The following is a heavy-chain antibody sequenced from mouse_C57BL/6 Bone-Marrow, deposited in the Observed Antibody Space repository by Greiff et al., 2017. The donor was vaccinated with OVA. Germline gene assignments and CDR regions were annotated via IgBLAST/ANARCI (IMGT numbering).Heavy chain of an antibody. J-gene: IGHJ4*01. CDR2: INPGSGGT. CDR3: AREGSNYGYYAMDY. D-gene: IGHD2-5*01. CDR1: GYAFTNYL. Sequence: QVQLQQSGAELVRPGPSVKVSCKASGYAFTNYLIEWVKQRPGQGLEWIGVINPGSGGTNYNEKFKGKATLTADKSSSTAYMQLSSLTSEDSAVYFCAREGSNYGYYAMDYWGQGTSVTVSS. V-gene: IGHV1-54*01.